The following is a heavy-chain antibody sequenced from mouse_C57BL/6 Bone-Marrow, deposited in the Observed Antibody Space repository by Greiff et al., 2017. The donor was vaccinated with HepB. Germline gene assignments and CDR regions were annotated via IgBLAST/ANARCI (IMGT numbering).Heavy chain of an antibody. D-gene: IGHD1-1*01. CDR2: INPSTGGT. CDR1: GYSFTGYY. V-gene: IGHV1-42*01. Sequence: VQLQQSGPELVKPGASVKISCKASGYSFTGYYMNWVKQSPEKSLEWIGEINPSTGGTNYNQKFKAKATLTVDKASSTAYMQLKSLTSEDSAVYYGARRGTAVAYYFDYWGQGTTLTVSS. J-gene: IGHJ2*01. CDR3: ARRGTAVAYYFDY.